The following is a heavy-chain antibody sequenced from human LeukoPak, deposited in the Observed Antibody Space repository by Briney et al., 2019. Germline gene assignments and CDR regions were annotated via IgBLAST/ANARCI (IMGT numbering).Heavy chain of an antibody. D-gene: IGHD3-3*01. CDR2: ISDDGRTK. CDR1: GFTFSNYG. J-gene: IGHJ5*02. V-gene: IGHV3-30*03. Sequence: GGSLRLSCAASGFTFSNYGMHWVRQAPGKGLQWVAVISDDGRTKYYADSVKGRFTISRDNSKKTLYMEMNSLNSEDTAVYYCARDVAGGYYDFWSGYYSWFDPWGQGTLVTVSS. CDR3: ARDVAGGYYDFWSGYYSWFDP.